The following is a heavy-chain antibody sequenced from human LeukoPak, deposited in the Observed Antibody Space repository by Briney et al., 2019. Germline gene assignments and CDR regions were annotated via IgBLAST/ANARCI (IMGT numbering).Heavy chain of an antibody. J-gene: IGHJ6*03. D-gene: IGHD3-3*01. CDR2: ISSNGGST. CDR3: ARVRITIFGVVDYYMDV. V-gene: IGHV3-64*01. CDR1: GFTFSSYA. Sequence: GGSLRFSCAASGFTFSSYAMHWVRQAPGKGLEYVSAISSNGGSTYYANSVKGRFTISRDNSKNTLYLQMGSLRAEDMAVYYCARVRITIFGVVDYYMDVWGKGTTVTVSS.